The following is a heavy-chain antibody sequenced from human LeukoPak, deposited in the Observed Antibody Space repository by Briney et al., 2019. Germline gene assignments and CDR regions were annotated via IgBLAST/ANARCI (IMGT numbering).Heavy chain of an antibody. D-gene: IGHD3-16*01. CDR2: INHSGST. V-gene: IGHV4-34*01. CDR3: ARGRWVSALSYYFDY. CDR1: GGSFSGYY. J-gene: IGHJ4*02. Sequence: SETLSLTCAVYGGSFSGYYWSWIRQPPGKGLEWIGEINHSGSTNYNPSLKSRVTISVDTSKNQFSLKLSSVTAADTAVYYCARGRWVSALSYYFDYWGQGTLVTVSS.